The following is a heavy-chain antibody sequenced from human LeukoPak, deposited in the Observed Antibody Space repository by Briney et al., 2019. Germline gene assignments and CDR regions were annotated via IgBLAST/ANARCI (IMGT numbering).Heavy chain of an antibody. V-gene: IGHV3-11*04. J-gene: IGHJ4*02. Sequence: GGSLRLPCAASGFTFSDYYMSWIRQAPGKGLEWVSYISSSGSTIYYADSVKGRFTISRDNAKNSLYLQMNSLRAEDTAVYYCARDPPYSSGWYPFDYWGQGTLVTVSS. D-gene: IGHD6-19*01. CDR1: GFTFSDYY. CDR2: ISSSGSTI. CDR3: ARDPPYSSGWYPFDY.